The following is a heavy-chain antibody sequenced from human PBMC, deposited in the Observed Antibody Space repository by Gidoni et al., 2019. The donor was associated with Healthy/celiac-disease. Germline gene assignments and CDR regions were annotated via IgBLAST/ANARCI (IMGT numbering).Heavy chain of an antibody. V-gene: IGHV4-59*01. D-gene: IGHD4-17*01. CDR1: GGSISSYY. CDR3: ARANRHDYGDYGFDY. J-gene: IGHJ4*02. Sequence: QVQLQESGPGLVKPSETLSLSCTVSGGSISSYYWSWLRQPPGKGLEWIGYIYYSGSTNYNPSLKSRVTISVDTSKNQFSLKLSSVTAADTAVYYCARANRHDYGDYGFDYWGQGTLVTVSS. CDR2: IYYSGST.